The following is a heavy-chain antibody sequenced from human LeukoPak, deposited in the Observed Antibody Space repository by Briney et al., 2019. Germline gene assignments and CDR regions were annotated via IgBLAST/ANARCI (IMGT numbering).Heavy chain of an antibody. J-gene: IGHJ4*02. V-gene: IGHV3-21*01. CDR2: ISSSSSYI. CDR1: GFTFSSYS. CDR3: ARHDDFWSGYFLDY. D-gene: IGHD3-3*01. Sequence: GGSLRLSCAASGFTFSSYSVNWVRQAPGKGLEWVSSISSSSSYIYYADSVKGRFTISRDNAKNSLYLQMNSLRAEDTAVYYCARHDDFWSGYFLDYWGQGTLVTVSS.